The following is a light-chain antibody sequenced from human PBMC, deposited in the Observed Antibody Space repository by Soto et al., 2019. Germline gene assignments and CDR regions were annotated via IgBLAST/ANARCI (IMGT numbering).Light chain of an antibody. V-gene: IGLV2-11*01. J-gene: IGLJ1*01. CDR2: VVS. CDR3: CSYAGGFYV. CDR1: SSDVGAYNS. Sequence: QSALTQPRSVSGSPGQSVTISCTGSSSDVGAYNSVSWYQQHPDKAPKLMIYVVSKRPSGVPDRFSGSKSGNTASLTISGLQAEDEADYYCCSYAGGFYVFGTGTKLTVL.